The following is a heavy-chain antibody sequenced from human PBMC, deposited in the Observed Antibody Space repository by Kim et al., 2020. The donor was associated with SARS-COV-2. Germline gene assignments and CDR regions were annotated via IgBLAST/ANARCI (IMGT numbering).Heavy chain of an antibody. J-gene: IGHJ4*02. CDR3: AKSFAGASHYYFDY. Sequence: GGSLRLSCAASGFTFNDYAMHWVRQVPGKGLEWVSGITWNSGSVDYADSVRGRFTISRDNAKNSLYLQMSSLRPEDTALYYCAKSFAGASHYYFDYWGQGTLVTVSS. V-gene: IGHV3-9*01. CDR1: GFTFNDYA. D-gene: IGHD2-8*02. CDR2: ITWNSGSV.